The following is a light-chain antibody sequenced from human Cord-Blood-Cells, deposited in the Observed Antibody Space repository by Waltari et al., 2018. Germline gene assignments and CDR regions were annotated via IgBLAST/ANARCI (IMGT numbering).Light chain of an antibody. V-gene: IGKV3-11*01. CDR2: DAS. CDR3: QQRSNWPRT. Sequence: EIVLTQSPATLSLSPGERAPLSCRASQRVSSYLAWYQQKPGQAPRILIYDASNRATGIPARFSGSGSGTDFTLTISSLEPEDFAVYYCQQRSNWPRTFGQGTRLEIK. CDR1: QRVSSY. J-gene: IGKJ5*01.